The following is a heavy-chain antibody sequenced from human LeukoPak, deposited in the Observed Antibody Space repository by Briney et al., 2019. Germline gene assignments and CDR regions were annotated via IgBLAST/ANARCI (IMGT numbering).Heavy chain of an antibody. Sequence: GASVKVSCKASGYTFTGYYMHWVRQAPGQGLEWMGWINLNSGGTNYAQKFQGRVTMTRDTSISTAYMELSRLRSDDTAVYYCARVQYYGSGEVDYWGQGTLVTVSS. J-gene: IGHJ4*02. CDR2: INLNSGGT. D-gene: IGHD3-10*01. CDR1: GYTFTGYY. CDR3: ARVQYYGSGEVDY. V-gene: IGHV1-2*02.